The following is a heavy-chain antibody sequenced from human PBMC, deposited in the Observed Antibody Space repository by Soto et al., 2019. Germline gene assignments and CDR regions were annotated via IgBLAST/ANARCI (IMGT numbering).Heavy chain of an antibody. CDR2: IIPILGLA. D-gene: IGHD2-2*02. J-gene: IGHJ4*02. V-gene: IGHV1-69*02. CDR1: GGTFSSYT. Sequence: QVQLVQSGAEVKKPGSSVKVSCKASGGTFSSYTISWVRQAPGQGLEWMGRIIPILGLANYAQKFQGRVTITADKSTSKAYMGLSSLRSEDTAVYYFARGNPGYCSSTSCYSDYFDYWGQGTLVTVSS. CDR3: ARGNPGYCSSTSCYSDYFDY.